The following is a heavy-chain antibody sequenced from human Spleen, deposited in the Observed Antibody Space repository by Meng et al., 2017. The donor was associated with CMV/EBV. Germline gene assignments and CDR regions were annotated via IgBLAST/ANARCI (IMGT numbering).Heavy chain of an antibody. CDR3: ARNLGYCSSTSCYYYYYYGMDV. J-gene: IGHJ6*02. V-gene: IGHV4-34*01. CDR2: INHSGST. CDR1: GGSFSGYY. Sequence: SETLSLTCAVYGGSFSGYYWSWIRQPPGKGLEWMGEINHSGSTNYNPSLKSRVTISVDTSKNQFSLKLSSVTAADTAVYYCARNLGYCSSTSCYYYYYYGMDVWGQGTTVTVSS. D-gene: IGHD2-2*01.